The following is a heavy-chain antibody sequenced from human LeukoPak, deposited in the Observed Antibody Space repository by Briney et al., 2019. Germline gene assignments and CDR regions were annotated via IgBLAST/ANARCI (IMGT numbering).Heavy chain of an antibody. V-gene: IGHV4-39*01. Sequence: SETLSLTCTVSGGPISNNNYYWAWIRQPPGKGLECIGSIYYSGSPYYNPSLKSRVTISADTSKNQFSLRLSSVTAADTAVYYCATWRTAKTGFDYWGQGTLVTVSS. CDR2: IYYSGSP. CDR1: GGPISNNNYY. J-gene: IGHJ4*02. CDR3: ATWRTAKTGFDY. D-gene: IGHD1-1*01.